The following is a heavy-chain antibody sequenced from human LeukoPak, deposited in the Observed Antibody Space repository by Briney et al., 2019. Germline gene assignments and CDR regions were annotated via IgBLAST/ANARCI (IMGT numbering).Heavy chain of an antibody. Sequence: ASVKVSCKASGHTFTSYYMHWVRQAPGQGLEWMGIINPSGGSTSYAQKFQGRVTMTRDTSTSTVYMELSSLRSEDTAVYYCATYGDYFDSTVYYYYGMDVWGQGTTVTVSS. J-gene: IGHJ6*02. CDR3: ATYGDYFDSTVYYYYGMDV. D-gene: IGHD4-17*01. CDR2: INPSGGST. V-gene: IGHV1-46*01. CDR1: GHTFTSYY.